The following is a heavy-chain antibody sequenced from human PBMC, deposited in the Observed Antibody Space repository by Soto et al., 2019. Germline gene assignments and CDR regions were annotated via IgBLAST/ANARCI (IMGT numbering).Heavy chain of an antibody. CDR1: GFTFSSYS. CDR2: ISIIGDYT. V-gene: IGHV3-21*01. J-gene: IGHJ6*02. Sequence: EVQLVESGGGLVKPGGSLRLSCAASGFTFSSYSINWVRQAPGKGLEWVSSISIIGDYTYYADSVKGRFTISRDNAKKSLSLEMNSLRSDDTAVYFCERDIKNRQDGMDVWGQGTTVTVSS. CDR3: ERDIKNRQDGMDV.